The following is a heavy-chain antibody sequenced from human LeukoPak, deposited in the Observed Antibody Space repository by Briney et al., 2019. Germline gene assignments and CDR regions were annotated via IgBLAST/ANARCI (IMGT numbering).Heavy chain of an antibody. J-gene: IGHJ6*03. D-gene: IGHD6-13*01. V-gene: IGHV4-4*02. CDR1: GDSISSNNW. Sequence: YPSETLSLTCAVSGDSISSNNWWSWVRQPPGKGLEWIGEIYHSGSTNYNPSLKSRVTMSVDKSKNQFSLKLSSVTAADTAVYYCARENLAASFRYYYYMDVWGKGTTVTVSS. CDR2: IYHSGST. CDR3: ARENLAASFRYYYYMDV.